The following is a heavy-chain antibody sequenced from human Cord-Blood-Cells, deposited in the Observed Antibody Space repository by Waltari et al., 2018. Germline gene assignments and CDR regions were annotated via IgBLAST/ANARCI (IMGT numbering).Heavy chain of an antibody. J-gene: IGHJ6*02. D-gene: IGHD2-2*01. CDR1: GYTFTSYA. V-gene: IGHV1-3*01. CDR2: INAGNGNT. Sequence: QVQLVQSGAEVKKPGASVKVSCKASGYTFTSYAMHWVRQAPGQRLEWMGWINAGNGNTKYSQKFQGRVTITRDTSASTAYMELSSLRSDDTAVYYCARAIGAVATYYYYYGMDVWGQGTTVTVSS. CDR3: ARAIGAVATYYYYYGMDV.